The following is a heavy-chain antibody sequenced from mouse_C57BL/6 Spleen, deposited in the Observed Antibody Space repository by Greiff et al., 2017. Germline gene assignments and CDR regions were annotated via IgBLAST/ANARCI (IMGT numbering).Heavy chain of an antibody. Sequence: VQLQQSGPELVKPGASVKISCKAPGYAFSSPWMNWVKQRPGKGLEWIGRIYPGDGDTNYTGTFKGQSTLPADNSASTAYMQLSSLTSEDSAVYYCAREGYSNWYFDVWGTGTTVTVSS. J-gene: IGHJ1*03. CDR1: GYAFSSPW. V-gene: IGHV1-82*01. D-gene: IGHD2-5*01. CDR3: AREGYSNWYFDV. CDR2: IYPGDGDT.